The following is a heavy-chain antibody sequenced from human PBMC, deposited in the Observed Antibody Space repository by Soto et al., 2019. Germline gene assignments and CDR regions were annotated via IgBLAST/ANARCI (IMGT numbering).Heavy chain of an antibody. CDR2: AAATGGDS. J-gene: IGHJ3*02. D-gene: IGHD2-21*02. Sequence: GGSLRLSCKASGFQFARDPMSWVRHSPKKGLELVSVAAATGGDSYYADSVKGRFTISRDNSQGILFLQMNNLRGDDVGVYHCAKERVTGGAFDIWGQGTTVTVSS. V-gene: IGHV3-23*01. CDR1: GFQFARDP. CDR3: AKERVTGGAFDI.